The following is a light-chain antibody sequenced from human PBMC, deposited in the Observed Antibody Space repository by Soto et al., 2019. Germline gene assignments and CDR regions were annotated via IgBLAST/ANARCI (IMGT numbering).Light chain of an antibody. Sequence: DIQMTQSPSSLSASVGDRVTITCQASQDISNYLNWYQQKPGKAPKLLIYDASNLETGVPSRFSGSGSGTDFTLTVSSLQPDDFATYFCLQVSSFPLTFGGGTKVDI. V-gene: IGKV1-33*01. CDR1: QDISNY. J-gene: IGKJ4*01. CDR2: DAS. CDR3: LQVSSFPLT.